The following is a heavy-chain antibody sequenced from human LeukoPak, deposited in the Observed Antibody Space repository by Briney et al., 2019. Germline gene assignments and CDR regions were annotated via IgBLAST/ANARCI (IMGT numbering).Heavy chain of an antibody. Sequence: GGSLRLSCAASGFTFSSYWMSWVRQAPGKGLEWVANIKKDGSEKYYVDSVKARFTISRDNAKNSVYLQMNSLRAQDTAVYYCARGSYDFWSGYLYYLDYWGQGTLVTVSS. CDR3: ARGSYDFWSGYLYYLDY. D-gene: IGHD3-3*01. CDR1: GFTFSSYW. J-gene: IGHJ4*02. V-gene: IGHV3-7*01. CDR2: IKKDGSEK.